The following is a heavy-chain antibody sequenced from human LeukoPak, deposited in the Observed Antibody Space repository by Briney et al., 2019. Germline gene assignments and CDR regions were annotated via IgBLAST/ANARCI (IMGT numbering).Heavy chain of an antibody. V-gene: IGHV4-59*01. CDR2: IYYSGST. J-gene: IGHJ2*01. D-gene: IGHD2-2*01. CDR3: ARDAQYGIPADPYWYFDL. CDR1: GGPISSYY. Sequence: PSETLSLTCTVSGGPISSYYWSWIRQPPGKGLEWIGYIYYSGSTNYNPSLKSRVTISVDTSKNQFSLKLSSVTAADTAVYYCARDAQYGIPADPYWYFDLWGRGTLVTVSS.